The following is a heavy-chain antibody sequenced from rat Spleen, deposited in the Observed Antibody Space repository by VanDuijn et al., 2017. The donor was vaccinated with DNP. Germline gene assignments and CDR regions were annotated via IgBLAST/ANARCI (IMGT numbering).Heavy chain of an antibody. CDR3: TRVDYDGSYYYFDY. Sequence: EVQLVESGGGLVQPGRSLKLSCAASGFTFSNYGMAWVRQAPTKGLEWVASISTGGGNTYYRDSVKGRFTISRDNAKSTLYLQMNSLRSEDMATYYCTRVDYDGSYYYFDYWGQGVMVTVSS. CDR1: GFTFSNYG. D-gene: IGHD1-12*02. J-gene: IGHJ2*01. CDR2: ISTGGGNT. V-gene: IGHV5S13*01.